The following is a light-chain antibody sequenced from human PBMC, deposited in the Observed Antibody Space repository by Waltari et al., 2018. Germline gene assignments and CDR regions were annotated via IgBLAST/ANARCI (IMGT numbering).Light chain of an antibody. Sequence: QLVVTQSPSASAPLGASVKLTCTLSSGHSSNVIAWLQQRPEKGPRYLMKVNRDGSHSKGDAIPDRFSGASSGAERYLTISSLQSDDEADYYCETGGHGTWVFGGGTKLTVL. J-gene: IGLJ3*02. CDR1: SGHSSNV. CDR3: ETGGHGTWV. V-gene: IGLV4-69*01. CDR2: VNRDGSH.